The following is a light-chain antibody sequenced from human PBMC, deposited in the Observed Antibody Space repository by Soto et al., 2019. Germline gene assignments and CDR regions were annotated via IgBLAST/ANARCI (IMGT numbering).Light chain of an antibody. V-gene: IGLV1-47*01. CDR2: RNN. Sequence: QAVVTQPPSASGTPGQRVTISCSGSSSNLGSNYVYWYQQVPGTAPKLLIYRNNQRPSGVPDRFSGSKSGTSASLAISGLRSEDEADYYCAAWDDSLSGPVFGGGTKLTVL. CDR3: AAWDDSLSGPV. J-gene: IGLJ2*01. CDR1: SSNLGSNY.